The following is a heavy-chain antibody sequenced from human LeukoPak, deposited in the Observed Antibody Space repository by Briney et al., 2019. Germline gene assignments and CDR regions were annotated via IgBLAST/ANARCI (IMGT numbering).Heavy chain of an antibody. V-gene: IGHV3-23*01. CDR3: AHGAMYQLDY. CDR2: IIGGGGST. J-gene: IGHJ4*02. Sequence: GGTLRLSCAASGFPFSSHGMSWVRQAPGKGLEWVSGIIGGGGSTYYADFVKGRFTISGDNSRNTLFLQMNSLRAEDTAVYYCAHGAMYQLDYWGQGTLVTVSS. D-gene: IGHD2-2*01. CDR1: GFPFSSHG.